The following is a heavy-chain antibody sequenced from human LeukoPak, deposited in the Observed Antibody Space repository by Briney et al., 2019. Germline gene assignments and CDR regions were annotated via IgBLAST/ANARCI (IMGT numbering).Heavy chain of an antibody. J-gene: IGHJ4*02. CDR2: IKYDGIEK. D-gene: IGHD1-1*01. V-gene: IGHV3-7*01. Sequence: PGGSLRLSCAASGFTFSSYDMSWVRQAPGKGLEWVANIKYDGIEKYHVDSVKGRFSISRDDAKNSLYLQMNSLRAEDTAVYYCARGGTTFEHWGQGTLVTVSS. CDR3: ARGGTTFEH. CDR1: GFTFSSYD.